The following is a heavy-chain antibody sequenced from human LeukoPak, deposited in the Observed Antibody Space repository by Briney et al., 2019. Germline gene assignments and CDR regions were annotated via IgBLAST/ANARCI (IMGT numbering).Heavy chain of an antibody. Sequence: GGSLRLSCAASGFTFSSYSMNWVRQAPGKGLEWVSSISSSSSYIYYADSVKGRFTISRDNAKNSLYLQINSLRAEDTAVYYCARGAGGKTDYWGQGTLVTVSS. CDR3: ARGAGGKTDY. CDR2: ISSSSSYI. D-gene: IGHD2-8*02. J-gene: IGHJ4*02. V-gene: IGHV3-21*01. CDR1: GFTFSSYS.